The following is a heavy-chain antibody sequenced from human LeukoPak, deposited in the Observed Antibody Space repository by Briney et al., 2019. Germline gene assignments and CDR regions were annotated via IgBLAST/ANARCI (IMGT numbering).Heavy chain of an antibody. J-gene: IGHJ2*01. Sequence: GSLRLSCAASGYTFSSYSVSWVRQAQGKGMEWVSSISSSSSYIYYADSVKGGFTISRDNAKNSLYLQMNSLRAEDTAVYYCATFDWYFDLWGRGTLVTVSS. CDR2: ISSSSSYI. CDR1: GYTFSSYS. V-gene: IGHV3-21*01. CDR3: ATFDWYFDL.